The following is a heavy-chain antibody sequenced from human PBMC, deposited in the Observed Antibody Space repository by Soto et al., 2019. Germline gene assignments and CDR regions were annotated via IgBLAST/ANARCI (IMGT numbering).Heavy chain of an antibody. V-gene: IGHV3-30*03. D-gene: IGHD3-10*01. Sequence: ESGGGVVQPGRSLRLSCAASVFPFTTYGMHWVREGPGKGLDWVAAISYDGSNKFYADSVKGRFTISRDNSKNTLYLQMNSLRPEDTALYYCVGGQYYFDYRGQGTLVIVSS. CDR2: ISYDGSNK. J-gene: IGHJ4*02. CDR1: VFPFTTYG. CDR3: VGGQYYFDY.